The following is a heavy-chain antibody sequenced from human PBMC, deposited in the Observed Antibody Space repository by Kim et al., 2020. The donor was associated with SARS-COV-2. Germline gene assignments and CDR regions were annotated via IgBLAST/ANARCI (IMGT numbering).Heavy chain of an antibody. CDR3: AKDQNRMVRGVIILNWFDP. V-gene: IGHV3-23*01. CDR1: GFTFSSYA. J-gene: IGHJ5*02. Sequence: GGSLRLSCAASGFTFSSYAMSWVRQAPGKGLEWVSAISGSGGSTYYADSVKGRFTISRDNSKNTLYLQMNSLRAEDTAVYYCAKDQNRMVRGVIILNWFDPWGQGTLVTVSS. CDR2: ISGSGGST. D-gene: IGHD3-10*01.